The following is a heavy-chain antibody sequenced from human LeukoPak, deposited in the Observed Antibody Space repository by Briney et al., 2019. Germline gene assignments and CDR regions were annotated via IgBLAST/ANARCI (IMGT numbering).Heavy chain of an antibody. Sequence: GGSLRLSCAASAFTFRNYGMSWVRQAPGKGLEWVSAISGSGGSTYYADSVQGRFTISRDNSKNTLYLQMNSLRAEDSAVYYCAKGRGDGIPPLDYWGQGTLVTVSS. J-gene: IGHJ4*02. V-gene: IGHV3-23*01. CDR2: ISGSGGST. D-gene: IGHD5-18*01. CDR1: AFTFRNYG. CDR3: AKGRGDGIPPLDY.